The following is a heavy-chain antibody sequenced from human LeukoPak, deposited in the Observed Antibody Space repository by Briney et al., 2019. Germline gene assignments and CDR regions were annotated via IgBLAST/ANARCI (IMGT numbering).Heavy chain of an antibody. D-gene: IGHD5-18*01. V-gene: IGHV4-4*07. CDR2: IYTSGST. Sequence: SETLSLTCTVSGGSISNYYWSWIRQPAGKEPEWIGRIYTSGSTNYNPSLKSRVTISVDTSKNQFSLKLSSVTAADTAVYYCAREGQGYSYGNFDYWGQGTLVTVSS. CDR3: AREGQGYSYGNFDY. CDR1: GGSISNYY. J-gene: IGHJ4*02.